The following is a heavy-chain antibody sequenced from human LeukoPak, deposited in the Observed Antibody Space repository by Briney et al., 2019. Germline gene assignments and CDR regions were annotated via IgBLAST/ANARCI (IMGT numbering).Heavy chain of an antibody. CDR1: GFTFSSYG. CDR3: ARGRDSSGYSGAFDI. Sequence: GGSLRLSCAASGFTFSSYGMHWVRQAPGKGLEWVAFIRYDGSNKYYADSVKGRFTISRDNSKNTLYLQMNSLRAEDTAVYYCARGRDSSGYSGAFDIWGQGTMVTVSS. D-gene: IGHD3-22*01. J-gene: IGHJ3*02. CDR2: IRYDGSNK. V-gene: IGHV3-30*02.